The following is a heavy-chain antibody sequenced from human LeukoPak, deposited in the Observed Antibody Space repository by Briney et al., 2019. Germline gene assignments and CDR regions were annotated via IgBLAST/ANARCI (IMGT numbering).Heavy chain of an antibody. CDR1: GFTFSSYA. Sequence: PGRSLRLSCAASGFTFSSYAMHWVRQASGKGLEWVAVISYDGSNKYYADSVKGRFTISRDNSKNTLYLQMNSLRAEDTAVYYCAKGYDSSGYSMYYFDYWGQGTLVTVSS. CDR3: AKGYDSSGYSMYYFDY. J-gene: IGHJ4*02. D-gene: IGHD3-22*01. CDR2: ISYDGSNK. V-gene: IGHV3-30-3*01.